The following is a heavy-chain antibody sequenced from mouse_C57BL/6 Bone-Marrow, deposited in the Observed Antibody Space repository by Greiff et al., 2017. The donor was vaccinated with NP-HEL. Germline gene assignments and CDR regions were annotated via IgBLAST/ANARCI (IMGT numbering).Heavy chain of an antibody. CDR3: ARGRSIYFDY. D-gene: IGHD2-10*02. CDR1: GFSLTSYG. CDR2: IWSGGST. J-gene: IGHJ2*01. Sequence: VQLQQSGPGLVQPSQSLSITCTVSGFSLTSYGVHWVRQSPGKGLEWLGVIWSGGSTDYNAAFISRLSISKDNSKSQVFFKMNSLQADDTAIYYCARGRSIYFDYWGQGTTLTVSS. V-gene: IGHV2-2*01.